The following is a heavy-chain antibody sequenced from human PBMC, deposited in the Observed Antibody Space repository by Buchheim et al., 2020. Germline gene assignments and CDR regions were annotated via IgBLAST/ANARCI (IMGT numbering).Heavy chain of an antibody. J-gene: IGHJ4*02. CDR3: AKEHGDYRIDY. CDR2: ISYDGSNK. Sequence: QVQLVESGGGVVQPGRSLRLSCAASGFTFSSYGMHWVRQAPGKGLEWVAVISYDGSNKYYVDSVKGRFTISRDNSKNTLYLQMNSLRAEDTAVYYCAKEHGDYRIDYWGQGNL. D-gene: IGHD4-17*01. CDR1: GFTFSSYG. V-gene: IGHV3-30*18.